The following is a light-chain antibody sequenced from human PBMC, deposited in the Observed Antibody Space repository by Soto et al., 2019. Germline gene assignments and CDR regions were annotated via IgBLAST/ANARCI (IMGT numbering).Light chain of an antibody. CDR1: QNVLYSSNNKNY. CDR2: WAS. Sequence: DIVMTQSPDSLAVSLGERATINCKSSQNVLYSSNNKNYLAWYQQKPGQPPKLLIYWASARESGVPDRFSGSGSGTDLTLTISSLQAEDVAVYYCQQYYSTPWTFGQGTKVDIK. V-gene: IGKV4-1*01. CDR3: QQYYSTPWT. J-gene: IGKJ1*01.